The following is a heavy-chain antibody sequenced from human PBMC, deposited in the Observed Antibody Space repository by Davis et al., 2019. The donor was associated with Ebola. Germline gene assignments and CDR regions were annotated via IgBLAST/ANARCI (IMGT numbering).Heavy chain of an antibody. CDR2: IIGNGANT. D-gene: IGHD6-6*01. V-gene: IGHV3-23*01. Sequence: GESLKISCAASGFTFSNYAMSWVRQAPGKGLEWVGAIIGNGANTYYADSVKGRFSISRDNSKNTLALQMNSLRAEDTAVYYCAKFGGGASRREYWGQGALVTVSS. CDR1: GFTFSNYA. CDR3: AKFGGGASRREY. J-gene: IGHJ4*02.